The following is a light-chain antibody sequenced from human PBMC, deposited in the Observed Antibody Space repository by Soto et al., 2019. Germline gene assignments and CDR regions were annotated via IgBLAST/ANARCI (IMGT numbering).Light chain of an antibody. J-gene: IGKJ5*01. CDR2: DAS. CDR3: HQRSNWPLIT. CDR1: QSVSSY. V-gene: IGKV3-11*01. Sequence: EIVFTQSPCTLSLSPGERATLSCRASQSVSSYLAWYQQRPGQAPRLLIYDASNRATGIPARFSGSGSGTDFTLTISSLEPEDFAVYYCHQRSNWPLITFGQGTRLEIK.